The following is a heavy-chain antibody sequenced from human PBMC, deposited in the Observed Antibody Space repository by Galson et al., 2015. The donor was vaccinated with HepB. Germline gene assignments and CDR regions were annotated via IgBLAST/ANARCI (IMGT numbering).Heavy chain of an antibody. V-gene: IGHV3-21*01. D-gene: IGHD3-22*01. CDR2: ISSSRRYI. CDR1: GFTFSSYT. CDR3: ARGSHYYDSTNGVGGVVYFDY. J-gene: IGHJ4*02. Sequence: SLRLSCAASGFTFSSYTMNWVRQAPGKGLEWVSSISSSRRYIYYADSVKGRFTISRDNAKNSLYLQMNSLRAEDTAVYYCARGSHYYDSTNGVGGVVYFDYWGQGTLVTVSS.